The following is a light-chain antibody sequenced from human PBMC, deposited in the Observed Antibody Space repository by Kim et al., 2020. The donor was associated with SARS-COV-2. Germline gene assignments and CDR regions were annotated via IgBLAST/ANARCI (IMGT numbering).Light chain of an antibody. CDR2: KAS. V-gene: IGKV1-5*03. J-gene: IGKJ2*01. Sequence: DIQMTQSPSTLSASVGDRVTVTCRASQSISSWLAWYQQKPGKAPKLLIQKASSLESGVPSRFSGSGSGTEFTLTIISLQPDDFATYYCQQYYSYPYTFGQGTKLEI. CDR3: QQYYSYPYT. CDR1: QSISSW.